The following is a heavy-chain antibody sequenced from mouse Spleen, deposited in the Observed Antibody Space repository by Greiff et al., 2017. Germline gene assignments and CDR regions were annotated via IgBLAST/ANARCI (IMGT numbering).Heavy chain of an antibody. D-gene: IGHD2-1*01. CDR1: GYTFTSYW. V-gene: IGHV1S81*02. J-gene: IGHJ2*01. CDR2: INPSNGRT. CDR3: ARCGNYGFLFDY. Sequence: QVQLQQPGAELVKPGASVKLSCKASGYTFTSYWMHWVKQRPGQGLEWIGEINPSNGRTNYNEKFKSKATLTVDKSSSTAYMQLSSLTSEDSAVYYCARCGNYGFLFDYWGQGTTLTVSS.